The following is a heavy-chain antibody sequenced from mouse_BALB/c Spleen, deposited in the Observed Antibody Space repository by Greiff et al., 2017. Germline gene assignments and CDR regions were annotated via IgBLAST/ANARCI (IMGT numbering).Heavy chain of an antibody. D-gene: IGHD2-14*01. CDR1: GYSFTSYW. CDR3: TRGMVRPRMDY. J-gene: IGHJ4*01. Sequence: VQLQQSGTVLARPGASVKMSCKASGYSFTSYWMHWVKQRPGQGLEWIGAIYPGNSDTSYNQKFKGKAKLTAVTSASTAYMELSSLTNEDSAVYYCTRGMVRPRMDYWGQGTSVTVSS. CDR2: IYPGNSDT. V-gene: IGHV1-5*01.